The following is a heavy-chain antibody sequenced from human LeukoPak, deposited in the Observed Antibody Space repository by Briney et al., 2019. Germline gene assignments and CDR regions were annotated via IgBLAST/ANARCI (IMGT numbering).Heavy chain of an antibody. V-gene: IGHV1-18*01. J-gene: IGHJ4*02. Sequence: GASVKVSCKASGYTFTSYGISWVRQAPGQGLEWMGWISAYNGNTNYAQKLQGRVTMTTDTSTSTAYMELRSLRSDDTAVYYCARCDIVVVPAAQIRDLDYWGQGTLVTVSS. CDR1: GYTFTSYG. CDR2: ISAYNGNT. CDR3: ARCDIVVVPAAQIRDLDY. D-gene: IGHD2-2*01.